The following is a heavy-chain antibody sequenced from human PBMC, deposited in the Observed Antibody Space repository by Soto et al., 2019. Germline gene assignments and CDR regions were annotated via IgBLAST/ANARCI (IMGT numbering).Heavy chain of an antibody. CDR2: ISYDGSNK. J-gene: IGHJ4*02. Sequence: QVQLVESGGGVVQPGRSLRLSCAASGFTFSSYGMHWVRQAPGKGLEWVAVISYDGSNKYYADSVKGRFTISRDNSKITLYLQMNSLRAEDTAVYYCAKGGRYNWNYFDYWGQGTLVTVSS. V-gene: IGHV3-30*18. CDR1: GFTFSSYG. CDR3: AKGGRYNWNYFDY. D-gene: IGHD1-20*01.